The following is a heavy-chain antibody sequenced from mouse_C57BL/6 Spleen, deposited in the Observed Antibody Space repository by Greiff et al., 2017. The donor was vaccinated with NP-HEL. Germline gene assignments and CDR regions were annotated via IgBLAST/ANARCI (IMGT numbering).Heavy chain of an antibody. CDR3: ARRTTYLDY. J-gene: IGHJ2*01. CDR2: INPGSGGT. D-gene: IGHD2-13*01. CDR1: GYAFTNYL. Sequence: VQLQQSGAELVRPGPSVKVSCKASGYAFTNYLIEWVKQRPGQGLEWIGVINPGSGGTNYNEKFKGKATLTADKSSSTAYMQRSSLTSEDSAVYFCARRTTYLDYWGQGTTLTVSS. V-gene: IGHV1-54*01.